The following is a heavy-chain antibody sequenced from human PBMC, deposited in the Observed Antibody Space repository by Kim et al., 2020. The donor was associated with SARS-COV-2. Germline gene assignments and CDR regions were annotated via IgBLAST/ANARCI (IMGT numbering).Heavy chain of an antibody. CDR3: ARAAGGWPSDY. CDR2: ITYSGST. J-gene: IGHJ4*02. CDR1: GDSITSVCYF. V-gene: IGHV4-31*03. Sequence: SETLSLTCTVSGDSITSVCYFWNWARKHQGKGLEHMCHITYSGSTYYNPSLKSRLTISVDTSQNQCSLELRFVTAADTAVYYCARAAGGWPSDYWGKGILVTVSS. D-gene: IGHD6-19*01.